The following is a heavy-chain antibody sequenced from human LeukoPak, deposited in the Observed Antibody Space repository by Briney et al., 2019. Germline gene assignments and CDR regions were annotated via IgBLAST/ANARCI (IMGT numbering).Heavy chain of an antibody. J-gene: IGHJ4*02. V-gene: IGHV4-38-2*01. CDR2: IYHSRNT. CDR3: ARPQGPYCSSTSCYVDY. D-gene: IGHD2-2*01. CDR1: GYSISSGYY. Sequence: KTSETLSLTCAVSGYSISSGYYWGWIRQPPGKGLEWIGSIYHSRNTYYNPSLKSRVTISVDTSKNQFSLKLSSVTAADTAVYYCARPQGPYCSSTSCYVDYWGQGTLVTVSS.